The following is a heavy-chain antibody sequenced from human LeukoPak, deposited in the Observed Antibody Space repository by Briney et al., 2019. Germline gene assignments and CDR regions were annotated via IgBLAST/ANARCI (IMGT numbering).Heavy chain of an antibody. CDR1: GGSISSSSYY. V-gene: IGHV4-39*01. D-gene: IGHD5-24*01. CDR3: ARLNSWDGYNQDY. CDR2: IYYSGST. J-gene: IGHJ4*02. Sequence: SETLSLTCTVSGGSISSSSYYWGWIRQPPGKGLEWIGSIYYSGSTYYNPSLKSRVTISVDTSKNQFSLKLSSVTAADTAVYYCARLNSWDGYNQDYWGQGTLVTVSS.